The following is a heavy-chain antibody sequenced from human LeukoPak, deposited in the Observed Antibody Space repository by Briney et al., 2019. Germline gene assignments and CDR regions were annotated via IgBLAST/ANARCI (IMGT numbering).Heavy chain of an antibody. CDR3: AREDFKGFDY. J-gene: IGHJ4*02. CDR2: INSDGSST. CDR1: GFTFSSNW. Sequence: GGSLRLSCAASGFTFSSNWMHWVRQAPGKGLVWVSRINSDGSSTNYADSVKGRFTISRDSAKNTLYLQMNSLRAEDTAVYYCAREDFKGFDYWGQGTLVTVSS. V-gene: IGHV3-74*01.